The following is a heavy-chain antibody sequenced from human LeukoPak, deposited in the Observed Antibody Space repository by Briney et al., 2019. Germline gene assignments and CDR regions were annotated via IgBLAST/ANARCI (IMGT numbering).Heavy chain of an antibody. CDR2: IDWDDDK. Sequence: ESGPALVKPTQTLTLTCTFSGFSLSTSGMGVSWIRQPPGKALEWLARIDWDDDKYYSTSLKTRLTISKDTSRNQVVLTLTNIDPVDTATYYCARASIAARPPYFDYWGQGTLVTVSS. D-gene: IGHD6-6*01. CDR3: ARASIAARPPYFDY. V-gene: IGHV2-70*11. J-gene: IGHJ4*02. CDR1: GFSLSTSGMG.